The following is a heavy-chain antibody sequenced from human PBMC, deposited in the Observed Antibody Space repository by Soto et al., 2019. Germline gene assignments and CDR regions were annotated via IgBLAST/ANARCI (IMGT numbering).Heavy chain of an antibody. V-gene: IGHV2-5*02. J-gene: IGHJ4*02. CDR1: GFSLSTSGVG. D-gene: IGHD6-19*01. CDR3: AHLPRDRKSIAVADY. Sequence: SGPTLVKPTQTLTLTCTFSGFSLSTSGVGVGWIRQPPGKALEWLALIYWDDDKRYSPSLKSRLTITKDTSKNQVVLTMTNMDPVDTATYYCAHLPRDRKSIAVADYWGQGTLVTVSS. CDR2: IYWDDDK.